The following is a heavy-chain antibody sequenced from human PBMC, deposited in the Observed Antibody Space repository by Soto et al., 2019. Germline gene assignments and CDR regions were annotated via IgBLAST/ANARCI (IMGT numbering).Heavy chain of an antibody. J-gene: IGHJ4*02. V-gene: IGHV3-48*02. CDR2: ITSTSSAI. CDR3: ARDGKGAAYTHGPYYFDY. Sequence: PGGSQRLSSAASGFNFRFYSMNWVRQAPGKGLEWISYITSTSSAINYADSVRGRFTISRDNAMRSLFLHMNSLRDEDTAVYYCARDGKGAAYTHGPYYFDYWGQGALVT. CDR1: GFNFRFYS. D-gene: IGHD1-1*01.